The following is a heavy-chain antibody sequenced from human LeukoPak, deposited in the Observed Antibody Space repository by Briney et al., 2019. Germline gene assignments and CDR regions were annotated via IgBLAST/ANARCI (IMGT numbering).Heavy chain of an antibody. CDR1: GFTFSSYA. Sequence: GGSLRLSCAASGFTFSSYAMHWVRQAPGKGLEWVSSISSSSSYIYYADSVKGRFTISRDNAKNSLYLQMNSLRAEDTAVYYCARGAIDFWSGYSFDYWGQGTLVTVSS. V-gene: IGHV3-21*01. D-gene: IGHD3-3*01. CDR3: ARGAIDFWSGYSFDY. CDR2: ISSSSSYI. J-gene: IGHJ4*02.